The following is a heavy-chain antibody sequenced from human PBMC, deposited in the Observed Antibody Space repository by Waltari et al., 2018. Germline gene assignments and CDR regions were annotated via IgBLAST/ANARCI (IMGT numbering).Heavy chain of an antibody. J-gene: IGHJ6*03. CDR1: GYTFTSYD. D-gene: IGHD3-10*01. V-gene: IGHV1-8*03. CDR2: MNPNSGNT. Sequence: QVQLVQSGAEVKKPGASVKVSCKASGYTFTSYDINWVRQATGQGLEWMGWMNPNSGNTGYAQKFQGRVTITRNTSISTAYMELSSLRSEDTAVYYCARQTTMVQGVIYYYYYMDVWGKGTTVTVSS. CDR3: ARQTTMVQGVIYYYYYMDV.